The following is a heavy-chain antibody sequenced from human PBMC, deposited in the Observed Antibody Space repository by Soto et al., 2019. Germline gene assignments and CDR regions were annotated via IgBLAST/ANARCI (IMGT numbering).Heavy chain of an antibody. Sequence: SETLSLTCTVSGGSISSSSYYWGWIRQPPGKGLEWIGSIYYSGSTYYNPSLKSRVTISVDTSKNQFSLKLSSVTAADTAVYYCARGYCSGGSCYRYWVQGSQVTVSS. V-gene: IGHV4-39*01. CDR1: GGSISSSSYY. CDR2: IYYSGST. CDR3: ARGYCSGGSCYRY. J-gene: IGHJ4*02. D-gene: IGHD2-15*01.